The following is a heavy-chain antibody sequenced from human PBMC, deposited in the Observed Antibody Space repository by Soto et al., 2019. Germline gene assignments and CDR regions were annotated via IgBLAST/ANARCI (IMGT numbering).Heavy chain of an antibody. CDR1: GASISSNY. J-gene: IGHJ3*01. Sequence: SETLSLTCTVSGASISSNYWIWIRQPPGKGLECIGYFSYSGSTNYNPSLKSRVIISVDTSRNQFSLKLTSVTATDTAMYYCARHSPIAAGGAFEFWGQGMMVTVSS. D-gene: IGHD6-13*01. CDR2: FSYSGST. CDR3: ARHSPIAAGGAFEF. V-gene: IGHV4-59*08.